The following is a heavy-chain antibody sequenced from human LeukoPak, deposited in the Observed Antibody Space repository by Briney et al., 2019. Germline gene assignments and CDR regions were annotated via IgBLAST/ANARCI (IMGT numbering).Heavy chain of an antibody. J-gene: IGHJ4*02. CDR3: ARTGRILEWLTIDI. CDR2: ISGYNGNT. V-gene: IGHV1-18*01. Sequence: GASVKVSCKASGYTFTEYGISWVRQAPGQGLEWMGWISGYNGNTNYAQKVQGRVTMTTDTSTTTTYMELRSLWSDDTAVYYCARTGRILEWLTIDIWGQGTLVTVSS. CDR1: GYTFTEYG. D-gene: IGHD3-3*01.